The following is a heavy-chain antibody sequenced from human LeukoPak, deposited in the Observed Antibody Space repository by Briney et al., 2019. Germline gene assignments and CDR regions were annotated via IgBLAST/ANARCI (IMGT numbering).Heavy chain of an antibody. CDR1: GGSFSGYY. J-gene: IGHJ2*01. Sequence: PSETLSLTCAVYGGSFSGYYWSWIRQPPGKGLEWIGEINHSGSTNYNPSLKSRVTISVDTSKNQFSLKLSSVTAADTAVYYCASWNYYDSSRYFDLWGRGTLVTVSS. CDR3: ASWNYYDSSRYFDL. CDR2: INHSGST. D-gene: IGHD3-22*01. V-gene: IGHV4-34*01.